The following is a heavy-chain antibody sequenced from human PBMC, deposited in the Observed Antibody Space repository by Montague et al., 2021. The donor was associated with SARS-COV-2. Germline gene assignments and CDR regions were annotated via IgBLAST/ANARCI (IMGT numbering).Heavy chain of an antibody. V-gene: IGHV3-23*01. CDR3: AQDSDSSGWFQVAEYFLH. J-gene: IGHJ1*01. CDR1: GFTFSSSA. D-gene: IGHD3-22*01. Sequence: SLRLSCAASGFTFSSSAMSWVRQAPGKGLEWVSLISGSAGTTYYADSXXGRFTISIDNSKNTVHLQMNSQRVEDTAVYYCAQDSDSSGWFQVAEYFLHWGQGALVTVSS. CDR2: ISGSAGTT.